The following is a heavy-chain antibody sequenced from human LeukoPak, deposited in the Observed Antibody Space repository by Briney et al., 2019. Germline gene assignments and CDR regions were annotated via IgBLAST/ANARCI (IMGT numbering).Heavy chain of an antibody. J-gene: IGHJ5*02. D-gene: IGHD2-15*01. CDR2: IIPYNGNT. CDR1: GYTSSSYG. Sequence: ASVKVSCKASGYTSSSYGITWVRQAPGQGLEWMGWIIPYNGNTNYAQKLQGRVTMTTDTSTSTAYMELRSLRSDDTAVYYCARCSGGSCYSIHYWFDPWGQGTLVTVSS. CDR3: ARCSGGSCYSIHYWFDP. V-gene: IGHV1-18*01.